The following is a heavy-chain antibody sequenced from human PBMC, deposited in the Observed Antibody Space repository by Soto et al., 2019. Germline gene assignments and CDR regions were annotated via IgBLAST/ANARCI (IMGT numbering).Heavy chain of an antibody. Sequence: QVQLVQSGAEVKRPGSSVQVSCEASGDTFSSYSFSWVRLAPGQGLAWMGRIIPIVGRVDYAQKFKGRVTFAADKSTGTAYVELGGLRSEDTAVYYCARHLYTYGTLPAEYQNGMDVWCQGTTFTGSS. D-gene: IGHD5-18*01. CDR3: ARHLYTYGTLPAEYQNGMDV. CDR1: GDTFSSYS. V-gene: IGHV1-69*02. CDR2: IIPIVGRV. J-gene: IGHJ6*02.